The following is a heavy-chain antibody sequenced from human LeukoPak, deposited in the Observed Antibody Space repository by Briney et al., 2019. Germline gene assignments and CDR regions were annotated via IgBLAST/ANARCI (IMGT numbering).Heavy chain of an antibody. D-gene: IGHD5-18*01. CDR2: IYHIGST. CDR3: ARVDTAMATVDY. J-gene: IGHJ4*02. CDR1: GYSISSGYY. Sequence: NPSETLSLTCTVSGYSISSGYYWGWIRQPPGKGLEWIGSIYHIGSTYYNPSLKSRVTISVDTSKNQFSLKLSSVTAADTAVYYCARVDTAMATVDYWGQGTLVTVSS. V-gene: IGHV4-38-2*02.